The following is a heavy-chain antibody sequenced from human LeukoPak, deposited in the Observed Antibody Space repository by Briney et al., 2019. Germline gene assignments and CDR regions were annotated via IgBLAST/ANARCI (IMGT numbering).Heavy chain of an antibody. CDR2: INPNGGGT. CDR1: VYTFTGNF. D-gene: IGHD6-6*01. V-gene: IGHV1-2*02. CDR3: ARGHSSLRLYYFDY. Sequence: ASVNVSCKASVYTFTGNFIHWVRQAPGQGLEWVGWINPNGGGTNYAQKFQGRVTMTRDTSISTAYMDLSSLTSEDTAIYYCARGHSSLRLYYFDYWGQGTLVTVSS. J-gene: IGHJ4*02.